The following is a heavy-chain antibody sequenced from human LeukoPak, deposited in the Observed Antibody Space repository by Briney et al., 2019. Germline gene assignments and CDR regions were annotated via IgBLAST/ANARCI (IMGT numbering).Heavy chain of an antibody. V-gene: IGHV3-21*01. CDR3: ARDKGSSGWYVWFDP. J-gene: IGHJ5*02. D-gene: IGHD6-19*01. CDR1: GFTFRSYS. Sequence: GGSLRLSCAASGFTFRSYSMNWVRQAPGKGLEWVSSISSSSSYIYYADSVKGRFTISRDNAKNSLYLQMNSLRAEDTAVYYCARDKGSSGWYVWFDPWGQGTLVTVSS. CDR2: ISSSSSYI.